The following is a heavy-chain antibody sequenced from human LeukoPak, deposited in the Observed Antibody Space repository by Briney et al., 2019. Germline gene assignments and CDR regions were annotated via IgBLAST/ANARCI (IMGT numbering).Heavy chain of an antibody. CDR2: IIPIFGTA. D-gene: IGHD3-3*01. J-gene: IGHJ6*03. V-gene: IGHV1-69*05. CDR3: ARGPIFGVDHQGYYYYMDV. Sequence: ASVKVSCKASGGTFSSYAISWVRQAPGQGLEWMGGIIPIFGTANYAQKFQGRVTITTDESTSTAYMELSSLRSEDTAVYYCARGPIFGVDHQGYYYYMDVWGKGTTVTVSS. CDR1: GGTFSSYA.